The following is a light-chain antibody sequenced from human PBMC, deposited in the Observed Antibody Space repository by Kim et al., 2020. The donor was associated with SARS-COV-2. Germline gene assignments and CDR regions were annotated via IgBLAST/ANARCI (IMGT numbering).Light chain of an antibody. J-gene: IGLJ1*01. CDR1: ALPEKQ. CDR3: QSADGSGTYV. V-gene: IGLV3-25*03. Sequence: SYELTQPPSVSVSPGQTARITCSRDALPEKQTYWYQQKSGQAPLLLIYKDSERPSGIPGRFSGSSSGTTVTLTISGVQAEDDADYYCQSADGSGTYVFGT. CDR2: KDS.